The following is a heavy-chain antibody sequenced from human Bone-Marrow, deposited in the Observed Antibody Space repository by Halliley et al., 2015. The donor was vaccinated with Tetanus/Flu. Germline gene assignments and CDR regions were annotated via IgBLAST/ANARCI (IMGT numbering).Heavy chain of an antibody. D-gene: IGHD3-10*01. Sequence: RGNSINYADSVKGRFTISRDNAKNAVYLQMYSLRAEDAAVYFCAREVESSSWDESYNFDCWGQGALVAVSS. CDR3: AREVESSSWDESYNFDC. CDR2: RGNSI. J-gene: IGHJ4*02. V-gene: IGHV3-48*03.